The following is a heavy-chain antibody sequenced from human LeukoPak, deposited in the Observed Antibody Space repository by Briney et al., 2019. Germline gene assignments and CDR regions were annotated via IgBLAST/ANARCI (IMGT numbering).Heavy chain of an antibody. CDR2: IYYSGNA. CDR1: GGSISSSSYY. CDR3: ARDSRDSSGSEIY. V-gene: IGHV4-39*02. D-gene: IGHD3-22*01. J-gene: IGHJ4*02. Sequence: SETLSLTCTVSGGSISSSSYYWGWIRQPPGKGLEWIGSIYYSGNAYYNPSLKSRVTISVDTSKNQFSLKLNSVAAADTAVYYCARDSRDSSGSEIYWGQGTLVTVSS.